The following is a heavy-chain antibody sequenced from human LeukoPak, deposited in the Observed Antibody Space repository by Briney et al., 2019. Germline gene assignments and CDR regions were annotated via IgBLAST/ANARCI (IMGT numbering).Heavy chain of an antibody. J-gene: IGHJ4*02. D-gene: IGHD2-15*01. CDR3: ARGGWSEVYFDY. CDR1: GGSISSGDYY. V-gene: IGHV4-30-4*01. CDR2: IYYSGST. Sequence: SETLSLTCTVSGGSISSGDYYWSWIRQPPGKGLEWIGYIYYSGSTYYNPSLKSRVTISVDTSKNQFSLKPSSVTAADTAVYYCARGGWSEVYFDYWGQGTLVTVSS.